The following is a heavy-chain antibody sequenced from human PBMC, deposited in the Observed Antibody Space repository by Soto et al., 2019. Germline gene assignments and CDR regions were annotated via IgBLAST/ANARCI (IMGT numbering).Heavy chain of an antibody. Sequence: SVKVSCKPSGGTFSSYAISWVRQAPGQGREGMGGIIPIFGTANYAQKFQGRVTITADESTSTAYMELSSLRSEDTAVYYCARARGYSSFGLWYYYYGMEVWGQGTTVTVSS. CDR1: GGTFSSYA. CDR3: ARARGYSSFGLWYYYYGMEV. CDR2: IIPIFGTA. D-gene: IGHD6-13*01. V-gene: IGHV1-69*13. J-gene: IGHJ6*02.